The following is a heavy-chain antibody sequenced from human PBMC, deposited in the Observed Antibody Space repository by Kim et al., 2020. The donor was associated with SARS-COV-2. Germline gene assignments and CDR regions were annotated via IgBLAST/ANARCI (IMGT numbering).Heavy chain of an antibody. D-gene: IGHD6-25*01. Sequence: ASVKVSCKASGYTFKNNDITWVRLAPGQGLEWMGWISTYTGITLFAQQFQGSLTLSTDTSTTTAYMELSSLRSYDTAVYYCARSQRVVDWFDPWGQGTPVTVSS. CDR3: ARSQRVVDWFDP. J-gene: IGHJ5*02. CDR2: ISTYTGIT. CDR1: GYTFKNND. V-gene: IGHV1-18*01.